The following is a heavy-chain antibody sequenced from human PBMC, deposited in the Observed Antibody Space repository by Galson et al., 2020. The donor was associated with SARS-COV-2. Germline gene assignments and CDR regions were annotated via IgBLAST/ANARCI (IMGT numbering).Heavy chain of an antibody. CDR2: ITTSGNMK. Sequence: GGSLRLSCAASGFAFTSYPMTWVRQAPGRGLEWVSSITTSGNMKYYADSVKGRFTISRDNSKNTLDLQMDSLRAEDTAVYFCARYCIPTAGYYFDHWGQGILVTVSS. J-gene: IGHJ4*02. CDR1: GFAFTSYP. D-gene: IGHD6-13*01. CDR3: ARYCIPTAGYYFDH. V-gene: IGHV3-23*01.